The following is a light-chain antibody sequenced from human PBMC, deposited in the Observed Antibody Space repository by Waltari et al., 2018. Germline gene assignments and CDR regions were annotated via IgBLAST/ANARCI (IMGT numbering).Light chain of an antibody. CDR1: VLAQTS. V-gene: IGLV3-27*01. CDR3: YSAADNTWV. CDR2: KDT. J-gene: IGLJ3*02. Sequence: SYELTQPSSVSVSPGQTARSACSVTVLAQTSARWSQLKPSQAPVILLYKDTGRASEIPERFSGSKSGTTVTLTISGAQVEDEADYHCYSAADNTWVFGGGTKLTVL.